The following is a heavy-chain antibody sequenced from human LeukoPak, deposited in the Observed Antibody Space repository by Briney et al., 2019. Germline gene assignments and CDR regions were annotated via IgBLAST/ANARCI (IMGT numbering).Heavy chain of an antibody. Sequence: GGSLRLSCAASGFTFSSYGMSWVRQAPGKGLEWVANIKEDGSEKYFVDSVKGRFTISRDNAKNSLYLQMNSLRAEDTAVYYCARDYPYYYDGMWYCDYWGQGTLVSVSS. J-gene: IGHJ4*02. CDR3: ARDYPYYYDGMWYCDY. V-gene: IGHV3-7*01. CDR1: GFTFSSYG. CDR2: IKEDGSEK. D-gene: IGHD3-22*01.